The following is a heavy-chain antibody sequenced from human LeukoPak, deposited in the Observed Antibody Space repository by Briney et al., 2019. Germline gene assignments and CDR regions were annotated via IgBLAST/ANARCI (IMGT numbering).Heavy chain of an antibody. CDR2: IHHSGGI. Sequence: PSETLSLTCAVSGDSISSGIWWNWVRQPPGKGLEWIGEIHHSGGINYNPSLKSRVTISVDASKNQFSLKLSSVTAADTAVYYCARARGVRRYDAFDIWGQGTMVTVSS. J-gene: IGHJ3*02. CDR3: ARARGVRRYDAFDI. D-gene: IGHD3-10*01. V-gene: IGHV4-4*02. CDR1: GDSISSGIW.